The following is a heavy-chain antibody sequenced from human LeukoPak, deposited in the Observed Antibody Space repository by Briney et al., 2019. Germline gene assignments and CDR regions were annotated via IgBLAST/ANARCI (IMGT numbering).Heavy chain of an antibody. J-gene: IGHJ4*02. D-gene: IGHD2-2*01. CDR2: IFSTGST. Sequence: PSETLSLTCIVSGGSISSSNYYWGWLRQPPGTGLQWIGSIFSTGSTYYNPSLKSRVTISIDTSKNHFSLRLNSVTAADTAVYYCAWGRQLNFFDLWGQGTLVTVSS. CDR1: GGSISSSNYY. V-gene: IGHV4-39*07. CDR3: AWGRQLNFFDL.